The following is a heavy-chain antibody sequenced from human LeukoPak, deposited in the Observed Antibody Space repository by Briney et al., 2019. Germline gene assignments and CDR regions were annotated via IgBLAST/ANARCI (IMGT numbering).Heavy chain of an antibody. Sequence: SETLSLTCAVSGYSISSGYYWGWIRQPPGKGLEWIGSTYRSGSTYYNPSLKSRVTISVDTSKNQFSLKLSSVTAADTAVYYWARGVVVIIGKPSFDYWGQGTLVTVSS. CDR2: TYRSGST. CDR3: ARGVVVIIGKPSFDY. J-gene: IGHJ4*02. CDR1: GYSISSGYY. D-gene: IGHD3-22*01. V-gene: IGHV4-38-2*01.